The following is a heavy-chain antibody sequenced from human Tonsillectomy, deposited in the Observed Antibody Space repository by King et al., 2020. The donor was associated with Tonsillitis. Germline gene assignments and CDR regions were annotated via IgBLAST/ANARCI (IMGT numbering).Heavy chain of an antibody. CDR3: ASGYGSGSYGWFDP. CDR2: INHSGST. V-gene: IGHV4-34*01. D-gene: IGHD3-10*01. Sequence: VQLQQWGAGLLKPSETLSLTCAVYGGSFSGYYWSWIRQPPGKGLEWIGEINHSGSTNYNPSLKSRVTISVDTSKNQFSLKLSSVTAADTAVYYGASGYGSGSYGWFDPWGQGTLVTVSS. CDR1: GGSFSGYY. J-gene: IGHJ5*02.